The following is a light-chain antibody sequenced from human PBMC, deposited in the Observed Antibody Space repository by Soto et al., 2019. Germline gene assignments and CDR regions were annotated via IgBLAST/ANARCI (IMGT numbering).Light chain of an antibody. CDR1: SSDVGGYNY. V-gene: IGLV2-14*01. CDR2: EVS. Sequence: QSVLTQPASVSGSPGQSITISCTVTSSDVGGYNYVSWYQQHPGKAPKLMIYEVSNRPSGASNRFSGSKSGNTASLTISGLQAEDEADYYCSSYTSSSTLNVVFGGGTKVTVL. J-gene: IGLJ2*01. CDR3: SSYTSSSTLNVV.